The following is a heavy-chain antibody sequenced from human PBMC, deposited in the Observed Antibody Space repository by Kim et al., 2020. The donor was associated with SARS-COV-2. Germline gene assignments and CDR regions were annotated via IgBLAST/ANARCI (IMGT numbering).Heavy chain of an antibody. CDR1: GGTFSSYA. D-gene: IGHD3-10*01. CDR2: IIPILGIA. CDR3: ATCITMVRGVIIPNYYYYYMDV. V-gene: IGHV1-69*04. Sequence: SVKVSCKASGGTFSSYAISWVRQAPGQGLEWMGRIIPILGIANYAQKFQGRVTITADKSTSTAYMELSSLRSEDTAVYYCATCITMVRGVIIPNYYYYYMDVWGKGTTVTVSS. J-gene: IGHJ6*03.